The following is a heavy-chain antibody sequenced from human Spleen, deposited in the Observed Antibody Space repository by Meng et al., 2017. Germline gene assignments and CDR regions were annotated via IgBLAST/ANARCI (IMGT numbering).Heavy chain of an antibody. V-gene: IGHV3-21*01. J-gene: IGHJ3*02. CDR3: AKDFWTSTDYYDSSDAFNI. Sequence: GESLKISCAASGFPFSSYSMNWVRQAPGKGLEWVSSISITSSYTYYTDSVRGRFTISRDNAKNSLYLQMNSLRAEDTAVYYCAKDFWTSTDYYDSSDAFNIWGQGTMVTVSS. CDR2: ISITSSYT. D-gene: IGHD3-22*01. CDR1: GFPFSSYS.